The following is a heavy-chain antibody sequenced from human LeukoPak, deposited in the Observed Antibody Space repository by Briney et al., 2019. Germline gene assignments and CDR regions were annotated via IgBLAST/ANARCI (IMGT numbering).Heavy chain of an antibody. J-gene: IGHJ4*02. CDR3: ARVRRRGYSGYSVDY. D-gene: IGHD5-12*01. V-gene: IGHV1-69*06. CDR1: GGTFSSYA. Sequence: ASVKVSCKASGGTFSSYAISWVRQAPGQGLEWMGGIISIFGTANYAQKFQGRVAITADKSTSTAYMELSSLRSEDTAVYYCARVRRRGYSGYSVDYWGQGTLVTVSS. CDR2: IISIFGTA.